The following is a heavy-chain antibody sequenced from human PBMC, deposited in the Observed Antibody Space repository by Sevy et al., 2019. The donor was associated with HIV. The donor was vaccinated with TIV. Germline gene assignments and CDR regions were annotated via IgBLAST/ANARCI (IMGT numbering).Heavy chain of an antibody. J-gene: IGHJ4*02. CDR3: ARVNDFWSGYSKTYYFDY. CDR2: IYYSWST. D-gene: IGHD3-3*01. V-gene: IGHV4-39*01. Sequence: SETLSLTCTVSGGSISSSSYYWGWIRQPPGKGLEWIGSIYYSWSTYYNPSLKSRVTISVDTSKNQFSLKLSSVTAADTAVYYCARVNDFWSGYSKTYYFDYWGQGTLVTVSS. CDR1: GGSISSSSYY.